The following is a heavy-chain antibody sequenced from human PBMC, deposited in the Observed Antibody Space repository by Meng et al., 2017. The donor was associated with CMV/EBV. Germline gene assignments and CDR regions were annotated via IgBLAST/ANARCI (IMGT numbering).Heavy chain of an antibody. Sequence: GGSLRLSCAASGFTFSSYGMHWVRQAPGKGLEWVAFIRYDGSNKYYADSVRGRFTISRDNSKNTLYLQMNSLRAEDTAVYYCAKDGYSGYDYDYWGQGTLVTVSS. CDR3: AKDGYSGYDYDY. CDR1: GFTFSSYG. V-gene: IGHV3-30*02. J-gene: IGHJ4*02. D-gene: IGHD5-12*01. CDR2: IRYDGSNK.